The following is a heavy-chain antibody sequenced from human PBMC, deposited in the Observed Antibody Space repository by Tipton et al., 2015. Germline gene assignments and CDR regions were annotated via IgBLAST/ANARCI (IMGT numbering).Heavy chain of an antibody. J-gene: IGHJ4*02. Sequence: LRLSCVASGLTFSDYSMNWVRQAPGKGLEWIGEIHHGGSTNYNPSLKSRVTMSVDTSKNQFSLHLSSVTAADTAVYYCAREVWYNDSTGYDYWGQGTLVTVSS. D-gene: IGHD3-22*01. CDR2: IHHGGST. V-gene: IGHV4-34*01. CDR1: GLTFSDYS. CDR3: AREVWYNDSTGYDY.